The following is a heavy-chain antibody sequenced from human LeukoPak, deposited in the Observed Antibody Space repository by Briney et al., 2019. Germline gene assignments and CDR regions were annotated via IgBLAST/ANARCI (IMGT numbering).Heavy chain of an antibody. V-gene: IGHV3-15*01. J-gene: IGHJ4*02. D-gene: IGHD2-21*01. CDR1: GFTFSNAW. CDR3: TTEEALFLFDY. Sequence: GGSLRLSCAASGFTFSNAWMSWVRQAPGKGLEWVGRIKSKTDGGTTDYAAPVKGRFTISRDDSKNTLYLQMNSLKTEDTAAYYCTTEEALFLFDYWGQGTLVTVSS. CDR2: IKSKTDGGTT.